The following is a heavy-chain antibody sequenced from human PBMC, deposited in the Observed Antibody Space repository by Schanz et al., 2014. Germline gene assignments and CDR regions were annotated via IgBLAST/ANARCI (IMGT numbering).Heavy chain of an antibody. Sequence: QVQLVQSGVEVKKPGASVKVSCKASGDTFTSYGISWVRQAPGQGLEWMGIVNPSVRGTHFAREFQGRVTVTSDTSTSTVYMELSGLRSEDTAVYYCAGAFDSSGYYFDYWGQGTLVTVAS. CDR1: GDTFTSYG. J-gene: IGHJ4*02. V-gene: IGHV1-46*03. CDR2: VNPSVRGT. D-gene: IGHD3-22*01. CDR3: AGAFDSSGYYFDY.